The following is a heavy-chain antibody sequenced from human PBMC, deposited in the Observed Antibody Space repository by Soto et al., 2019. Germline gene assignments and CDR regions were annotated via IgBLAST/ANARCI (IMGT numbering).Heavy chain of an antibody. CDR1: GYSFTSYW. CDR2: IYPGDSDT. Sequence: PGESLKISCKGSGYSFTSYWIGWVRQMPGKGLEWMGIIYPGDSDTRYSPSFQGQVTISADKSISTAYLQWSSLKASDTAMYYCARRGYSYGENYYIDSWGQGTLVTVSS. D-gene: IGHD5-18*01. J-gene: IGHJ4*02. V-gene: IGHV5-51*01. CDR3: ARRGYSYGENYYIDS.